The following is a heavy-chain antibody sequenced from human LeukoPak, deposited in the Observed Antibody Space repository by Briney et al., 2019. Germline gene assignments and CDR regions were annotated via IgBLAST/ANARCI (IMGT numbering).Heavy chain of an antibody. V-gene: IGHV1-18*01. D-gene: IGHD6-19*01. Sequence: ASVKVSCKSSGYTFSNYVIRWVRQAPGQGLEWMGWISAYNGNTNYAQKVQGRVTMTTDTSTSTVHMELRSLISDDTAMYYCARVGSGWSIEYWGQGTLVTVSS. CDR2: ISAYNGNT. CDR3: ARVGSGWSIEY. CDR1: GYTFSNYV. J-gene: IGHJ4*02.